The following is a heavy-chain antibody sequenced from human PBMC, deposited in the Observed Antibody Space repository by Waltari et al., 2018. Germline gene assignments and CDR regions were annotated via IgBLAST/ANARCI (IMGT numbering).Heavy chain of an antibody. CDR2: SGSKTDGGTT. Sequence: EVQLVESGGGLAKPGESLRLSCAASGFPFSSAWLNWVRQAPGKGLEWIGRSGSKTDGGTTDYAATVRGRFTISRDDSKNTLALQMDSLKAEDTAVYYCAYRYSDNGKWGQGTLVTVSS. J-gene: IGHJ4*02. CDR1: GFPFSSAW. CDR3: AYRYSDNGK. V-gene: IGHV3-15*04. D-gene: IGHD5-12*01.